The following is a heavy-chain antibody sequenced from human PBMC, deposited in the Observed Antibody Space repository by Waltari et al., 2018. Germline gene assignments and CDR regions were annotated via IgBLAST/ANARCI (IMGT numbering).Heavy chain of an antibody. Sequence: EVQLVESGGGLVQPGGSLRLSCAASGFTFSSYAMSWVRQAPGKGLEWVSASSGSGGSTYYAEAGEGRFGRAGDNSKNSLYLQMNSLRAEDTAVYYCAKLKQWLDWYFDLWGRGTLVTVSS. CDR1: GFTFSSYA. D-gene: IGHD6-19*01. CDR3: AKLKQWLDWYFDL. CDR2: SSGSGGST. V-gene: IGHV3-23*04. J-gene: IGHJ2*01.